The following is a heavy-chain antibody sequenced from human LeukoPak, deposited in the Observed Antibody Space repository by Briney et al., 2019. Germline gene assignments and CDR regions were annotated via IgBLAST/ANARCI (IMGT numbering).Heavy chain of an antibody. V-gene: IGHV3-30*18. Sequence: GGSLRLSCAASGFTFSSYGMHWVRQAPGKGLEWVAVISYDGSNKYYADSVKGRFTISRDNSKNTLYLQMNSLRAEDTAVYYCAKEELPAPLGYWGQGTLVTVSS. D-gene: IGHD1-26*01. J-gene: IGHJ4*02. CDR2: ISYDGSNK. CDR1: GFTFSSYG. CDR3: AKEELPAPLGY.